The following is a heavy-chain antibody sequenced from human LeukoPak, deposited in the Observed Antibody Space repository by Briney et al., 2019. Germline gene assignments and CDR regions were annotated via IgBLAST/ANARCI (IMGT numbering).Heavy chain of an antibody. Sequence: GGSLRLSCAASGFTFSSYAMSWVRQAPGKGLEWVSAISGSGGSTYYADSVKGRFTISRDNSKNTLYLQMNSLRAEDTAVYYCAKDDLQRSGSYYSRAFDIWGQGTMVTVSS. V-gene: IGHV3-23*01. CDR2: ISGSGGST. CDR3: AKDDLQRSGSYYSRAFDI. CDR1: GFTFSSYA. J-gene: IGHJ3*02. D-gene: IGHD1-26*01.